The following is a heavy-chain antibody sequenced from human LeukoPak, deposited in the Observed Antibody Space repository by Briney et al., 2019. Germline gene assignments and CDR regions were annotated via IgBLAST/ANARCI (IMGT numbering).Heavy chain of an antibody. Sequence: GGSLRLSCAASGFTFSSYSMNWVRQAPGKGLEWVAVISYDGNNKDFADSVKGPFTISRDNSKNTLYLQMNSLRAEDTAVYYCARGNNVLMVTGCFDYWGQGTLDTVSS. J-gene: IGHJ4*02. V-gene: IGHV3-30*03. D-gene: IGHD2-21*02. CDR2: ISYDGNNK. CDR3: ARGNNVLMVTGCFDY. CDR1: GFTFSSYS.